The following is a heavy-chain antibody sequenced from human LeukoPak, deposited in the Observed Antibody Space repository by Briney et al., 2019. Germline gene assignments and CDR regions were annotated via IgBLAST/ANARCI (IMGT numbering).Heavy chain of an antibody. V-gene: IGHV4-34*01. Sequence: SETLSLTCAVYGGSFSGYYWSWIRQPPGKGLEWIGEINHSGSTNYNPSLKSRVTISVDTSKNQFSLKLSSVTAADTAVYYCARAPRYSRGSLGYRGQGTLVTVPS. CDR1: GGSFSGYY. CDR3: ARAPRYSRGSLGY. D-gene: IGHD6-13*01. J-gene: IGHJ4*02. CDR2: INHSGST.